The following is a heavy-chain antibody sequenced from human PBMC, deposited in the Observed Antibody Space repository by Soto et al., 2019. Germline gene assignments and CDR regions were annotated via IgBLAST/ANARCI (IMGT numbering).Heavy chain of an antibody. J-gene: IGHJ6*03. CDR3: ARIGWGWHSGYENYMDV. Sequence: QVTLKESGPVLVKPTETLTLTCTVSGFSLSNARMGVSWIRQPPGKALEWLAHIFSNDEKSYSTSLKSRLTLSKDTYKSKVVLTMTIMDPVDTATYYCARIGWGWHSGYENYMDVWGKGTTVTVSS. CDR2: IFSNDEK. CDR1: GFSLSNARMG. V-gene: IGHV2-26*01. D-gene: IGHD5-12*01.